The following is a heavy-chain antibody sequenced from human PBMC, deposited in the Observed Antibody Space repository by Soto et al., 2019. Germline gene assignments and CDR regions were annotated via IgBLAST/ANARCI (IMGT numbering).Heavy chain of an antibody. J-gene: IGHJ5*02. CDR2: IIPILGIA. V-gene: IGHV1-69*02. Sequence: GASVKVSCKASGGTFSSYTISWVRQAPGQGLEWMGRIIPILGIANYAQKFQGRVTITADKSTSTAYMELSSLRSEDTAVYFCARLETGRVVTRPNWFGPWGQGTLVTVSS. D-gene: IGHD2-21*02. CDR3: ARLETGRVVTRPNWFGP. CDR1: GGTFSSYT.